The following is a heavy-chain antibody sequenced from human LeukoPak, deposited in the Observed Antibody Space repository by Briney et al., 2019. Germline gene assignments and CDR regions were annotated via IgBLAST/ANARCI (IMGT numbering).Heavy chain of an antibody. CDR2: IYNSGNT. J-gene: IGHJ3*02. CDR3: ARDYIVETGVVAFDI. V-gene: IGHV4-4*07. Sequence: TSETLSLTCTVSGGSISTYYWNWIRQPAGKGLEWIGHIYNSGNTNYNPSLKGRGTISVDRSRNMFSLKLSSVTAADTAVYYCARDYIVETGVVAFDIWGQGTMVTVS. CDR1: GGSISTYY. D-gene: IGHD5-12*01.